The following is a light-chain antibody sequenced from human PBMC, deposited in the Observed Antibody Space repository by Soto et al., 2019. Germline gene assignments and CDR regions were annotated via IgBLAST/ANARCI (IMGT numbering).Light chain of an antibody. V-gene: IGKV3-20*01. CDR2: AAS. J-gene: IGKJ2*01. CDR1: QSVGNTY. CDR3: QQYGGSGYT. Sequence: EIVLTQSPGTLSLSPGERAILSCRASQSVGNTYLAWYQQRPGQAPRLLIYAASTRAAGIPDRFSGSGSGTDFTLTISTLEPEDFAVYYCQQYGGSGYTVGQGTKLEIK.